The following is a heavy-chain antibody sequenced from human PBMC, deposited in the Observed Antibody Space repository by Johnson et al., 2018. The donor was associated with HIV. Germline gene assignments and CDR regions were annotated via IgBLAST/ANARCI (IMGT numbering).Heavy chain of an antibody. Sequence: EVQLVESGGGLVQPGGSLRLSCAASGFTFSSYAMSWVRQAPGKGLEWVSAISGSGGSTYYADSVKGRFTISRDNSKNSLYLQMNSLRAEDTALYYCAKAEYNWNAFDIWGQGTMVTVSS. D-gene: IGHD1-20*01. V-gene: IGHV3-23*04. CDR1: GFTFSSYA. CDR2: ISGSGGST. CDR3: AKAEYNWNAFDI. J-gene: IGHJ3*02.